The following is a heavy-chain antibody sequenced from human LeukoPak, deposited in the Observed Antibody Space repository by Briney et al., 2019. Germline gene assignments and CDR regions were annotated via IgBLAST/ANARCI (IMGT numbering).Heavy chain of an antibody. D-gene: IGHD1-26*01. Sequence: ASVTVSCKASGYTFTSYGISWVRQAPGQGLEWMGWINPNNGNTDYAQKFQGRITITRNTSISTAYMELRSLRSEDTAVYYCARVGGPSGYYMDVWGKGTTVTVSS. J-gene: IGHJ6*03. V-gene: IGHV1-8*03. CDR3: ARVGGPSGYYMDV. CDR2: INPNNGNT. CDR1: GYTFTSYG.